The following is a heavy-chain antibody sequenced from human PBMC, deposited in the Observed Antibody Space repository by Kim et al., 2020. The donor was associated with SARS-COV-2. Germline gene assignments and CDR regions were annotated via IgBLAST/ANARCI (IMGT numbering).Heavy chain of an antibody. J-gene: IGHJ6*02. D-gene: IGHD4-17*01. CDR2: ISSTGNNK. Sequence: GGSLRLSCAASGFTFSSYAMHWVRQAPGKRLEWVATISSTGNNKYYTDSMKGRFTISRDNSKNTLFLQMVTLRPEDPAVYYCARDFEAGGDYIYYYFGMDVWGQGTTVTVSS. CDR3: ARDFEAGGDYIYYYFGMDV. CDR1: GFTFSSYA. V-gene: IGHV3-30*04.